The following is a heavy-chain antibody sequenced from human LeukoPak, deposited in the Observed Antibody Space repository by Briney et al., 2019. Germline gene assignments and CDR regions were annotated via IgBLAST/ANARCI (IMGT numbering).Heavy chain of an antibody. J-gene: IGHJ4*02. CDR3: ARDLAVGSGSYLAY. Sequence: PGGSLRLSCAASGFTVSSNYMSWVRQAPGKGLEWVSVIHSGGSTYYADSVKGRFTISRHNSKNTLYLQMNSLRAEDTAVYYCARDLAVGSGSYLAYWGQGTLVTVSS. CDR1: GFTVSSNY. CDR2: IHSGGST. V-gene: IGHV3-53*01. D-gene: IGHD1-26*01.